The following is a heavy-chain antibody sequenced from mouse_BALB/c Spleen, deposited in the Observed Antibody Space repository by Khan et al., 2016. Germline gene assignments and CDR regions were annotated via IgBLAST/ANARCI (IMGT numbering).Heavy chain of an antibody. CDR2: ILPGSGAT. CDR1: GYTFSTYW. J-gene: IGHJ4*01. CDR3: AICYYGSTYAGIYC. Sequence: QMQLQQSGPELMKPGASVKISCKTPGYTFSTYWIKWVNQRPGQGLEWIGEILPGSGATNYNEKFKGKARFTADASSNTAYMQVSSLTSEDSAVYYCAICYYGSTYAGIYCCDQGTSVAVS. V-gene: IGHV1-9*01. D-gene: IGHD1-1*01.